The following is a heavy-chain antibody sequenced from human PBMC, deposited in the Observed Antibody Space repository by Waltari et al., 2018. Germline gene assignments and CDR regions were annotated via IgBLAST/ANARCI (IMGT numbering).Heavy chain of an antibody. J-gene: IGHJ4*02. CDR2: INPNSGGT. Sequence: QVQLVQSGAEVKKPGASLKVSCKASGYTFTGYYMHWVRQAPGQGLEWMGRINPNSGGTNYAQKLQGRVTMTRETSISTAYMERSRLRSDDTAVYYCARAASVVQGVIAYWGQGTLVTVSS. V-gene: IGHV1-2*06. D-gene: IGHD3-10*01. CDR1: GYTFTGYY. CDR3: ARAASVVQGVIAY.